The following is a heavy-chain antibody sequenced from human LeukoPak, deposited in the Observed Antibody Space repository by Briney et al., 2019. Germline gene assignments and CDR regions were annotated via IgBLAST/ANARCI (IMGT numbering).Heavy chain of an antibody. CDR3: ANLGSLVVYARDYY. CDR1: GFTFSSYW. V-gene: IGHV3-7*01. CDR2: IEKDGSDK. J-gene: IGHJ4*02. Sequence: GGSLRLSCAASGFTFSSYWMSWVRQAPGKGLEWVGNIEKDGSDKYYVDSVKGRFTISRDNAKNSLYLQMNSLRAEDSAVYYCANLGSLVVYARDYYWGQGTLVTVSS. D-gene: IGHD2-8*02.